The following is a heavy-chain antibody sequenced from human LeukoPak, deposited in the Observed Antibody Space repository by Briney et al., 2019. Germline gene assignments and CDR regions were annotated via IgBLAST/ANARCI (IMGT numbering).Heavy chain of an antibody. V-gene: IGHV3-66*02. CDR2: IYSGGST. Sequence: GGSLRLSCAASGFTVSSNYMSWVRQAPGKGLEWVSVIYSGGSTYYADSVKGRFTISRGNSKNTLYLQMNSLRAEDTAVYYCARQYYDILTGYPAEFDYWGQGTLVTVSS. D-gene: IGHD3-9*01. CDR3: ARQYYDILTGYPAEFDY. CDR1: GFTVSSNY. J-gene: IGHJ4*02.